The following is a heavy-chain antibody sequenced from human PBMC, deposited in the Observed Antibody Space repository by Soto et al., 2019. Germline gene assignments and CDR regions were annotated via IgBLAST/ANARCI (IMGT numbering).Heavy chain of an antibody. CDR1: GGSISSGGFS. J-gene: IGHJ4*02. V-gene: IGHV4-30-2*01. Sequence: QLQLQESASGLVKPSQTLSLTCAVSGGSISSGGFSWTWIRQPPGKGLEFIGDIYYSGGTYYNPSLKSRVTISVDRSKNQFSLRLSSVTAADTAVYYCARATFFRNGYYDATDYYFFDYWGQGTLVTVSS. CDR3: ARATFFRNGYYDATDYYFFDY. D-gene: IGHD3-22*01. CDR2: IYYSGGT.